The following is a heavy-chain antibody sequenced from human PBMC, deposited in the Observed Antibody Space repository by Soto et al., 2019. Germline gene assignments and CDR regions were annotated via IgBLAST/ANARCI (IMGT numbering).Heavy chain of an antibody. Sequence: ASVKVSCKASGYTFTSYGISWVRQAPGQGLEWMGWISAYNGNTNYAQKLQGRVTMTTDTSTSTAYMELRSLRSDDTAVYYSARDCPYYYDSSGYYTAKRTGTHFDYWGQGTMVTVSS. CDR1: GYTFTSYG. CDR3: ARDCPYYYDSSGYYTAKRTGTHFDY. CDR2: ISAYNGNT. J-gene: IGHJ4*02. D-gene: IGHD3-22*01. V-gene: IGHV1-18*01.